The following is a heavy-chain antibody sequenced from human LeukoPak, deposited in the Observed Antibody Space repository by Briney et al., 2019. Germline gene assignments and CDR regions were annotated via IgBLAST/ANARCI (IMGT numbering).Heavy chain of an antibody. Sequence: ASVKVSCKASGYTFTSYGISWVRQAPGQGLEWMGGIIPIFGTANYAQKFQGRVTITADESTSTAYMELSSLRSEDTAVYYCARGGGSRLGELSPGPYWGQGTLVTVSS. J-gene: IGHJ4*02. D-gene: IGHD3-16*02. CDR3: ARGGGSRLGELSPGPY. V-gene: IGHV1-69*13. CDR1: GYTFTSYG. CDR2: IIPIFGTA.